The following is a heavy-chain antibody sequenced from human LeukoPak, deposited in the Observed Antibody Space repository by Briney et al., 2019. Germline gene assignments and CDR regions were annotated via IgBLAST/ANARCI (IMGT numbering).Heavy chain of an antibody. J-gene: IGHJ4*02. CDR2: ISYDGNNK. CDR1: GFTFSSYG. V-gene: IGHV3-30*18. CDR3: AKGVSSWYPPHFDY. Sequence: PGGSLRLSRAASGFTFSSYGMHWVRQAPGKGLEWVAVISYDGNNKYYAESVKGRFTISRDNPKNTLYLQMNSLRAEDTAVYYCAKGVSSWYPPHFDYWGQGTLITVSS. D-gene: IGHD6-13*01.